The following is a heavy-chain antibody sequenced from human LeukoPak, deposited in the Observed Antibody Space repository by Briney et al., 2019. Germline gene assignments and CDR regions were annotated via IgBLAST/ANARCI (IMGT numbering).Heavy chain of an antibody. CDR1: GGSISSYY. J-gene: IGHJ4*02. V-gene: IGHV4-59*12. D-gene: IGHD4-17*01. Sequence: SETLSLTCTVSGGSISSYYWSWIRQPPGKGLEWIGYIYYSGSTYYNPSLKSRVTISVDTSKNQFSLKLSSVTAADTAVYYCARDPMTTVTPGDYWGQGTLVTVSS. CDR3: ARDPMTTVTPGDY. CDR2: IYYSGST.